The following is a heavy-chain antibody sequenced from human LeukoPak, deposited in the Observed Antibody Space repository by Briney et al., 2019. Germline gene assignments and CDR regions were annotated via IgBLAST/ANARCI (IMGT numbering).Heavy chain of an antibody. D-gene: IGHD5-18*01. CDR1: GGSISSSSYS. Sequence: PSETLSLTCTVSGGSISSSSYSWGWIRQPPGKGLEWIGSIYYSGSTYYNPSLKSRVTISVDTSKNQFSLKLSSVTAADTAVYYCARAGYSYSLDAFDIWGQGTMVTVSS. CDR2: IYYSGST. V-gene: IGHV4-39*07. J-gene: IGHJ3*02. CDR3: ARAGYSYSLDAFDI.